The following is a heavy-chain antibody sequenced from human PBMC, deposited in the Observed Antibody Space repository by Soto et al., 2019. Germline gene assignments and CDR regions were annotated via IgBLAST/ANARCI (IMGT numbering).Heavy chain of an antibody. CDR1: GFTFGDYE. V-gene: IGHV3-11*04. Sequence: PGGSLRLSCAASGFTFGDYEMSWIRQAAGKGPEWVSFLSRSGNTIYYADSVKGRFSISRDNAENSLYLQMNSLRAEDTAVYYCARDAVKVSVQLERRHYYYGMDVWGQGTTVTVSS. CDR2: LSRSGNTI. J-gene: IGHJ6*02. D-gene: IGHD1-1*01. CDR3: ARDAVKVSVQLERRHYYYGMDV.